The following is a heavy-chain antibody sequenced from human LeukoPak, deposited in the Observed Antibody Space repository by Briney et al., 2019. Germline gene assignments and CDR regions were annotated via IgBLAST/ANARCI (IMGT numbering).Heavy chain of an antibody. CDR1: GFSFSTYA. J-gene: IGHJ3*02. V-gene: IGHV3-23*01. CDR2: INTNGYCT. D-gene: IGHD2-15*01. CDR3: AKDRDGYCRGGSCYYDAFDI. Sequence: GRSLRLSCAASGFSFSTYAMSWVRQAPGKGLEWVSVINTNGYCTYYADSVKGRFTISRDNPTDTLYLQMNGLRAEDTAVYYCAKDRDGYCRGGSCYYDAFDIWGQGTMVTVSS.